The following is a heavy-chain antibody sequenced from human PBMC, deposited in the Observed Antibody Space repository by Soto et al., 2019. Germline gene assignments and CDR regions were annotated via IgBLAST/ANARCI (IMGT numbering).Heavy chain of an antibody. CDR1: WYNLHTHL. D-gene: IGHD1-20*01. V-gene: IGHV5-10-1*01. CDR3: ARLGGLTRIL. Sequence: GEDPQVPPEGFWYNLHTHLITWGRQMPGKGLECMGKIDPSDSYTDYSPSFQGHVTFSVDKSINTAYLHWSSPKASDTAIYYCARLGGLTRILWGRGTMVTVSS. CDR2: IDPSDSYT. J-gene: IGHJ3*01.